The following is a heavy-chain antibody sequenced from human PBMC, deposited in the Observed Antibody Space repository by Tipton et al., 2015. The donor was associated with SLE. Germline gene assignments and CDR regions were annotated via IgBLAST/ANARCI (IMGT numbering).Heavy chain of an antibody. D-gene: IGHD4-23*01. V-gene: IGHV3-23*01. CDR1: GFTFRNYA. Sequence: SLRLSCATSGFTFRNYAMSRVRQAPGKGLEWVSGLSGSGGSTYYADSVKGRFTISRDNSKNTLYLQMSSLGAEDSAIYYCTKETAGGYWYFDLWGRGTLVTVSS. CDR2: LSGSGGST. CDR3: TKETAGGYWYFDL. J-gene: IGHJ2*01.